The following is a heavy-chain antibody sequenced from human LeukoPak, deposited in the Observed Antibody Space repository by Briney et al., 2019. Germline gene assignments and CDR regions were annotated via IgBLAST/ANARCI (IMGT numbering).Heavy chain of an antibody. CDR3: ARVPPVEYGDYVGRAFDI. D-gene: IGHD4-17*01. CDR2: MNPNSGST. V-gene: IGHV1-8*03. J-gene: IGHJ3*02. CDR1: GYTFTSYD. Sequence: GASVKVSCKASGYTFTSYDINWVRQATGQGLEWMGWMNPNSGSTGYAQKFQGRVTITRNTSISTAYMELSSLRSEDTAVYYCARVPPVEYGDYVGRAFDIWGQGTMVTVSS.